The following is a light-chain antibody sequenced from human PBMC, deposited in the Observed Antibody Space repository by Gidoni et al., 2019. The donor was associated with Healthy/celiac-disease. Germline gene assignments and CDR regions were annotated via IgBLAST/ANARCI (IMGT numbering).Light chain of an antibody. J-gene: IGLJ2*01. CDR3: QVWDSSSDLVV. Sequence: SYVLTQPPSVSVAPGQTARITCGGNNIGSKSVHWYQQKPGQAPVLVVYDDSDRPSGTPERFSGSNSGNTATLTISRVEAGDEADYYCQVWDSSSDLVVFGGGTKLTVL. CDR1: NIGSKS. CDR2: DDS. V-gene: IGLV3-21*02.